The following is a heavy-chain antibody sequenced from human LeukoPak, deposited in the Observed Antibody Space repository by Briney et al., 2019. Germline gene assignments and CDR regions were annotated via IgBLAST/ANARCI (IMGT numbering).Heavy chain of an antibody. D-gene: IGHD3-22*01. CDR3: ARTALGSGYYLTFDC. CDR2: ISSSSSYI. J-gene: IGHJ4*02. V-gene: IGHV3-21*01. CDR1: GFTFSSYS. Sequence: GGSLRLSCAASGFTFSSYSMNWVRQAPGKGLEWVSSISSSSSYIYYADSVKGRFTITRDNAKNSLYLQMNSLRAEDTAVYYCARTALGSGYYLTFDCWGQGTLVTVSS.